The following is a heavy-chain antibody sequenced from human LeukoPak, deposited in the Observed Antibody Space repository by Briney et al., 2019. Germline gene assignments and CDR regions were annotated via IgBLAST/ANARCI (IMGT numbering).Heavy chain of an antibody. CDR2: IKQDGSGK. D-gene: IGHD6-19*01. Sequence: SGGSLRLSCAASGFTFSSYWMSWVRQAPGKGLEWVANIKQDGSGKYYVDSVKGRFTIPRDNAKNSLYLQMNSLRAEDTAVYYCARDPPPLYSSGWYYFDYWGQGTLVTVSS. CDR1: GFTFSSYW. V-gene: IGHV3-7*01. J-gene: IGHJ4*02. CDR3: ARDPPPLYSSGWYYFDY.